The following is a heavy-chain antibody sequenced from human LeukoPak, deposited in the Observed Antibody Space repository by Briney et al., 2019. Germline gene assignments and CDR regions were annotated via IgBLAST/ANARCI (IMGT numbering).Heavy chain of an antibody. CDR3: ARGDPTGGNYHTLDY. V-gene: IGHV5-51*01. Sequence: KGGESLKISCEGSGYFFNSYWIAWVRQMPGKGLEWMGIIYPSDLDIRYSPSFQGQVTMSVDKSNSIAYLQWNSLKASDTGMYFCARGDPTGGNYHTLDYWGQGTLVTVPS. J-gene: IGHJ4*02. CDR2: IYPSDLDI. D-gene: IGHD5-24*01. CDR1: GYFFNSYW.